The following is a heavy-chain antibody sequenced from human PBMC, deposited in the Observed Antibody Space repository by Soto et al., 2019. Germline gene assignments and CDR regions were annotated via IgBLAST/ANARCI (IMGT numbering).Heavy chain of an antibody. V-gene: IGHV1-18*01. CDR2: VNTYNDNT. J-gene: IGHJ3*02. CDR1: GYTFTTYG. CDR3: ARDLRPPFAYCSGSSCYGTDI. D-gene: IGHD2-15*01. Sequence: QVQLVQSGAEVKKPGASVKVSCKASGYTFTTYGISWVRQAPGQGLEWMGWVNTYNDNTNYAQKVQGRVTLTTDTSTSTAYMELRSLRSDDTAVYYCARDLRPPFAYCSGSSCYGTDIWGQGTMVTVSS.